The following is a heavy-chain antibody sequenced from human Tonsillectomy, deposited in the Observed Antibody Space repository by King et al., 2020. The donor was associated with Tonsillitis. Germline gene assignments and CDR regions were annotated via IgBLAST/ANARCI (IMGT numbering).Heavy chain of an antibody. CDR2: IYTTGCL. CDR1: GGSITSGSFY. D-gene: IGHD1-26*01. Sequence: QLQESGPGLVKPSQTLSLSCTVAGGSITSGSFYWSWVRQPAGKGLEGIGRIYTTGCLNYNPSLKSRVSISLARSKNQFSLNLTSLTAADTGVYYCARYLSYYYFDSWGQGTLVTVSS. J-gene: IGHJ4*02. CDR3: ARYLSYYYFDS. V-gene: IGHV4-61*02.